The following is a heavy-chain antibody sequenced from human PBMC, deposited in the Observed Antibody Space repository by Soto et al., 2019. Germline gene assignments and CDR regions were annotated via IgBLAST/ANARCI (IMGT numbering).Heavy chain of an antibody. V-gene: IGHV1-69*08. CDR2: IIPILGIA. J-gene: IGHJ4*02. CDR3: AREGGILTGYSDY. Sequence: QVQLVQSGAEVKKPGSSVKVSCKASGGTFSSYTISWVRQAPGQGLEWMGRIIPILGIANYAQKFQGRVTITADKSTSTAYMELSSLRSEDTAVYYCAREGGILTGYSDYWGQGTLVTVSS. D-gene: IGHD3-9*01. CDR1: GGTFSSYT.